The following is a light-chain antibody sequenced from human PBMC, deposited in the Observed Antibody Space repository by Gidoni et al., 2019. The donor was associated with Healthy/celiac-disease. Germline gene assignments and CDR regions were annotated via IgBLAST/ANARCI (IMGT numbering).Light chain of an antibody. Sequence: DIVMTQSPLSLPVTPGEPASISCRSSQSLLHSKGYNYLDWYLQKPGQSPQLLIYLGSNRASGVPDRCSGSGSGTDFTLKISRVEAEDVGVYYCLQDLQTPYTFGQGTKLEIK. CDR2: LGS. V-gene: IGKV2-28*01. J-gene: IGKJ2*01. CDR1: QSLLHSKGYNY. CDR3: LQDLQTPYT.